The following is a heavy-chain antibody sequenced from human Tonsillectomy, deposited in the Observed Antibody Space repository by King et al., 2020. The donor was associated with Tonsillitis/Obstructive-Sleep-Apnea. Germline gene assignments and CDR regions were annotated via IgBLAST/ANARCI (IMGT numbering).Heavy chain of an antibody. D-gene: IGHD3-22*01. J-gene: IGHJ5*02. Sequence: VQLVEYGGGVVQPGRSLRLSCAASGFTFSSYGMHWVRQAPGKGLEWVAVISYDGSNKYYADSVKGRFTISRDNSKNTLYLQMNSLRAEDTAVYYCAKDFLSGYSLGVVDPWGQGTLVTVSS. CDR1: GFTFSSYG. CDR2: ISYDGSNK. CDR3: AKDFLSGYSLGVVDP. V-gene: IGHV3-30*18.